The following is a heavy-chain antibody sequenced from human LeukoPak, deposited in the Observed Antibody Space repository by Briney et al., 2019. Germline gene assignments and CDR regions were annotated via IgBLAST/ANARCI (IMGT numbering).Heavy chain of an antibody. V-gene: IGHV3-30*18. J-gene: IGHJ4*02. CDR2: ISYDGGNK. D-gene: IGHD2-2*01. CDR1: GFTFNNYG. CDR3: AKGPLRGTAAAIDY. Sequence: GGTLRLSCAASGFTFNNYGMHWVRQAPGKGLEWVAVISYDGGNKHYPDSVKGRFTISRDISTDTLWLQMDSLRTEDTAVYYCAKGPLRGTAAAIDYWGQGTLVTVSS.